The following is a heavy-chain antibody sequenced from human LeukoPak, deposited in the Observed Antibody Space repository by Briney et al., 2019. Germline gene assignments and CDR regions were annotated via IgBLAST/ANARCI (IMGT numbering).Heavy chain of an antibody. Sequence: GGSLRLSCAASGFTFSRYGMHWVRQAPGKGLEGVAFIRYDGSNKFYADSVKGRFTISRDTSKNTLYLQMNSLRAEDTAVYYCAKDKMGYCSSTSCYTPLGVGYWGQGTLVTVSS. J-gene: IGHJ4*02. CDR1: GFTFSRYG. V-gene: IGHV3-30*02. CDR2: IRYDGSNK. D-gene: IGHD2-2*02. CDR3: AKDKMGYCSSTSCYTPLGVGY.